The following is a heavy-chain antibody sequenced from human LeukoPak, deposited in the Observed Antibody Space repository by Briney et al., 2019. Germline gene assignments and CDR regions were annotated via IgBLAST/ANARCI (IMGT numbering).Heavy chain of an antibody. Sequence: ASVKVSCKVSGYTLTELPMHWVRQAPGKGLEWMGGFDPEDGETIYAQKFQGRVTMTEDTSTDTAYMELSSLRSEDTAVYYCARFTMVRGVITSWFDPWGQGTLVTVSS. CDR1: GYTLTELP. J-gene: IGHJ5*02. V-gene: IGHV1-24*01. CDR3: ARFTMVRGVITSWFDP. D-gene: IGHD3-10*01. CDR2: FDPEDGET.